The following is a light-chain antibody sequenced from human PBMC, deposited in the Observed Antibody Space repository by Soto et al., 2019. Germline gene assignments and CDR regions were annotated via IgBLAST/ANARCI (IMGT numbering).Light chain of an antibody. Sequence: QPVLTQPPSASASPGASVTLTCTLSSGYSNYKVDWYQQRPGKGPRFVMRVGTGGIVGSKGDGIPDRFSVLGSGLNRYLTIKNIQEEDESDYHCGADHGSGSNFVSVVFGGGTKLTVL. CDR3: GADHGSGSNFVSVV. CDR2: VGTGGIVG. J-gene: IGLJ2*01. V-gene: IGLV9-49*01. CDR1: SGYSNYK.